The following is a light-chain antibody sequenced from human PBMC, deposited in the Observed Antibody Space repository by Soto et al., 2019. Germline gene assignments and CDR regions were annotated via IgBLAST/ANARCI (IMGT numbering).Light chain of an antibody. J-gene: IGKJ1*01. CDR3: QHYNSYSEA. V-gene: IGKV3-20*01. CDR2: GAS. CDR1: QSVSSIY. Sequence: DIVLTQSPGTLSLSPGERATLSCRASQSVSSIYLAWYQQKPGQAPRLLIYGASNRATGIPDRFSGGGSGTDFTLTISRLEPEDFATYYCQHYNSYSEAFGQGTKVELK.